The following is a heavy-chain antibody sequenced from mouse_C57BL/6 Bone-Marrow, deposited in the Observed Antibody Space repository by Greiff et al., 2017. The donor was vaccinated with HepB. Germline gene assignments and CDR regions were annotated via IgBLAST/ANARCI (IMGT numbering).Heavy chain of an antibody. D-gene: IGHD3-2*02. V-gene: IGHV14-3*01. J-gene: IGHJ4*01. CDR1: GFNIKNTY. Sequence: VHVKQSVAELVRPGASVKLSCTASGFNIKNTYMHWVKQRPEQGLEWIGRIDPANGNTKYAPKFQGKATITADTSSNTAYLQLSSLTSEDTAIYYCASRQLRPSMDYWGQGTSVTVSS. CDR2: IDPANGNT. CDR3: ASRQLRPSMDY.